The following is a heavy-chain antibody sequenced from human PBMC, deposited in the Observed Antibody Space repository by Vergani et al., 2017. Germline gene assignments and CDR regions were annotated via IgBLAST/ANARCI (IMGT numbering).Heavy chain of an antibody. J-gene: IGHJ6*02. CDR1: GFPFSSYW. V-gene: IGHV3-7*03. D-gene: IGHD3-9*01. CDR2: IKQDGSEK. Sequence: EVQLVESGGGLVQPGGSLRLSCAASGFPFSSYWMSWVRQAPGKGLEWVANIKQDGSEKYYVDSVKGRFPSSRDNAKNSLYLQMNSLRAEATAVYYGERGFYDMLTGYTDSNYGMDVWGQGTTVTVSS. CDR3: ERGFYDMLTGYTDSNYGMDV.